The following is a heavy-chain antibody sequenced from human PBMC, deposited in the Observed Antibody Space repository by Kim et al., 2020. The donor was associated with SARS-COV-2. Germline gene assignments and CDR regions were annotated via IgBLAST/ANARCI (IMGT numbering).Heavy chain of an antibody. J-gene: IGHJ3*02. D-gene: IGHD5-18*01. Sequence: ASVKVSCKASGYTFTSYAMHWVRQAPGQRLEWMGWINAGNGNTKYSQKFQGRVTITRDTSASTAYMELSILRSEDTAVYYCARDHDSGGYSYGSIWGQGTMVTVSS. V-gene: IGHV1-3*01. CDR2: INAGNGNT. CDR3: ARDHDSGGYSYGSI. CDR1: GYTFTSYA.